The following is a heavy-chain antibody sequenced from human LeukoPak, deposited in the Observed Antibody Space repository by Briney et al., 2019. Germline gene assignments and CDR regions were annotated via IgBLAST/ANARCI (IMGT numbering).Heavy chain of an antibody. CDR1: GGSISSYY. CDR3: ARPLAGGATRYFDT. D-gene: IGHD3-16*01. V-gene: IGHV4-59*01. J-gene: IGHJ2*01. Sequence: PSETLSLTCTVSGGSISSYYWTWIRQPPGKGLEWIGYIYYTGRTKYNPSLKSRVTISVDASKSQFSLNLSSVTAADTAVYYCARPLAGGATRYFDTWGRGSLVTVSS. CDR2: IYYTGRT.